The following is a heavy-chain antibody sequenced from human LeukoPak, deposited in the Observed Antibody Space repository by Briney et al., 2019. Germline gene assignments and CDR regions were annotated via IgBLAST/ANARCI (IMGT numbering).Heavy chain of an antibody. Sequence: GGSLRLSCAASEFTVSSNYMSWVRQAPGKGLEWVSAISGSGGSTYYADSVKGRFTISRDNSKNTLYLQMNSLRAEDRAVYSCAKDGLGDFWSGYYTGWFDPWGQGTLVTVSS. D-gene: IGHD3-3*01. CDR3: AKDGLGDFWSGYYTGWFDP. J-gene: IGHJ5*02. CDR2: ISGSGGST. V-gene: IGHV3-23*01. CDR1: EFTVSSNY.